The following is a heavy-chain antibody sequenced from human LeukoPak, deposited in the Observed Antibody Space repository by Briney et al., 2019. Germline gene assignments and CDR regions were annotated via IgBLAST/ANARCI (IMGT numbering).Heavy chain of an antibody. CDR1: GGSISSYY. CDR3: ARDVSGWYYFDY. Sequence: PSETLSLTCTVSGGSISSYYWSWIRQPPGKGLEWIGYIYYSGSTNYNPSLKSRVTISVDTSKNQFSLKLSPVTAADTAVYYCARDVSGWYYFDYWGQGTLVTVSS. D-gene: IGHD6-19*01. J-gene: IGHJ4*02. V-gene: IGHV4-59*01. CDR2: IYYSGST.